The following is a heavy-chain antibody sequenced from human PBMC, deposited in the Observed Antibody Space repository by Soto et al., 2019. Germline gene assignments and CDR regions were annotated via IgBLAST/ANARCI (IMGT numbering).Heavy chain of an antibody. V-gene: IGHV3-30*18. CDR1: GFTFSSYG. CDR3: AKFEDFGYYFDY. CDR2: ISYDGSNK. J-gene: IGHJ4*02. Sequence: GSLRLSCAASGFTFSSYGMHWVRQAPGKGLEWVAVISYDGSNKYYADSVKGRFTISRDNSKNTLYLQMNSLRAEDTAVYYCAKFEDFGYYFDYWGQGTLVTVSS. D-gene: IGHD2-15*01.